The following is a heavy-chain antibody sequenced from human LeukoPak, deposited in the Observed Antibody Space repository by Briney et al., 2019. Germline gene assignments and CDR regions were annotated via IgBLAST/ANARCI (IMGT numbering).Heavy chain of an antibody. CDR2: INHSGST. CDR1: GGSFSGYY. D-gene: IGHD3-3*01. Sequence: SETLSLTCAVYGGSFSGYYWSWIRQPPGKGLEWIGEINHSGSTNYNPSLKSRVTISVDTSKNQFSLKLSSVTAADTAVYYCARSLVTYYDFWSGYYKDYYYYYYMDVWGKGTTVTVSS. V-gene: IGHV4-34*01. CDR3: ARSLVTYYDFWSGYYKDYYYYYYMDV. J-gene: IGHJ6*03.